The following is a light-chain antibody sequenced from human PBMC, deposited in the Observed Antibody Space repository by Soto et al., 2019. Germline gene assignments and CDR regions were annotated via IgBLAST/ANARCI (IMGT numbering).Light chain of an antibody. CDR2: DAS. CDR3: QQYNSYPWT. CDR1: QSISSW. J-gene: IGKJ1*01. V-gene: IGKV1-5*01. Sequence: FPMTQSPSTLAASVGGRVTITCRASQSISSWLAWYQQKPGKAPKLLIYDASSLERGVPSRFSGSGSGTEFTLTISSLQPDDFATYYCQQYNSYPWTFGQGTKVDIK.